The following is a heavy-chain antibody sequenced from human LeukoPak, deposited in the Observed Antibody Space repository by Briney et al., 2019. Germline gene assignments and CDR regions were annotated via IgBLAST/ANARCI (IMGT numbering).Heavy chain of an antibody. CDR1: GFTFSSYA. CDR2: ISDNGGST. J-gene: IGHJ5*02. D-gene: IGHD6-19*01. CDR3: AKARFGSGWYDN. Sequence: GGPLRLSCAASGFTFSSYAMSWVRQAPGKGLEWVSVISDNGGSTYYADSVKGRFTISRDNFKNTLYLQMNSLRAEDTAVYYCAKARFGSGWYDNWGQGTLVTVSS. V-gene: IGHV3-23*01.